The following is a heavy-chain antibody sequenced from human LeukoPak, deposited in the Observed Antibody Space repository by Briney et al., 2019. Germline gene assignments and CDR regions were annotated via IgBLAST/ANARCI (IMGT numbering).Heavy chain of an antibody. Sequence: GGSLRLPCAASGFTFHDYAMHWVRHAPGKGLEWVSGISWNSGIIGYADSVKGRFTTSRDNAKNSLYLQMNSLRPEDTALYYCTKDSVAMVTTSDYWGQGTLVTVSS. J-gene: IGHJ4*02. CDR3: TKDSVAMVTTSDY. CDR1: GFTFHDYA. D-gene: IGHD5-18*01. CDR2: ISWNSGII. V-gene: IGHV3-9*01.